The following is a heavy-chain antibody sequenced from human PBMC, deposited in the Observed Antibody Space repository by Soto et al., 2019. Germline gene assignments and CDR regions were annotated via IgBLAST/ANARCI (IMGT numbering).Heavy chain of an antibody. CDR2: ISAYNGNT. Sequence: GASVKVSCKASGYTFTSYGISWVRQAPGQGLEWMGRISAYNGNTNYAQKLQGRVTMTTDTSTSTAYMELRSLRSDDTAVYYCARWYYDSSGYYSDYWGQGTLVTVSS. CDR3: ARWYYDSSGYYSDY. CDR1: GYTFTSYG. D-gene: IGHD3-22*01. V-gene: IGHV1-18*04. J-gene: IGHJ4*02.